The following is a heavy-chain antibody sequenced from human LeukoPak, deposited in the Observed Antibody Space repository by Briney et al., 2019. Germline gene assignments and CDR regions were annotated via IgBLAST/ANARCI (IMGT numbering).Heavy chain of an antibody. CDR1: GFTFTTYW. D-gene: IGHD5-24*01. V-gene: IGHV3-7*01. J-gene: IGHJ4*02. Sequence: GGSLRLSCAASGFTFTTYWMTWVRQAPGKGLEWVANINQDASQSYYVDSEEGRFTISRDNAKNSLFLQMNSLRAEDTAVYYCARDWRDGYNAVFDYWGQGTLVTVSS. CDR2: INQDASQS. CDR3: ARDWRDGYNAVFDY.